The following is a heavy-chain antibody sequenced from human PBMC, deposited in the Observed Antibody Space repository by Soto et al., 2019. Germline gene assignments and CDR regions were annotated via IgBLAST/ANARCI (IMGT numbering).Heavy chain of an antibody. D-gene: IGHD3-16*01. J-gene: IGHJ4*02. CDR2: IYYSGST. CDR1: GGSLSRSGYY. Sequence: PSEARSLPCTGSGGSLSRSGYYVGWIRQAPGKGLEWIGSIYYSGSTYYNPSLKSRVTISVDTSKNQFSLKLSSVTAADTAVYYCARLTGYYFAYWGQGTLVTVSS. CDR3: ARLTGYYFAY. V-gene: IGHV4-39*01.